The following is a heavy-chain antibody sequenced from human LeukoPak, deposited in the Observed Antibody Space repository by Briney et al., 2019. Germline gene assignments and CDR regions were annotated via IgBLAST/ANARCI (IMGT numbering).Heavy chain of an antibody. CDR3: AKDMWRVRGVSDY. Sequence: ASVKVSCKTSGYTFTSYDISWVRQAPGQGLEWMGWISAYSGNTDYAQKLQGRVTMTTDTSTSTAYMELRSLRSDDTAVYYCAKDMWRVRGVSDYWGQGTLVTVSS. CDR1: GYTFTSYD. J-gene: IGHJ4*02. CDR2: ISAYSGNT. D-gene: IGHD3-10*01. V-gene: IGHV1-18*01.